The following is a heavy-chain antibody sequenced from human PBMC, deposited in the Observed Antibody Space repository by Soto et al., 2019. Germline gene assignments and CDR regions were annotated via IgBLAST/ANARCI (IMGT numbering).Heavy chain of an antibody. Sequence: QVQLQESGPGLVKPSQTLSLTCTVSGGSINSGGYCWSWIRQHPGKGLDWIGCISYGGSTSYNPFMKSRVTISVDTSKNQCSIKLTFVTAADPAVYYCSRGILVWGQGALITVSS. CDR2: ISYGGST. CDR3: SRGILV. D-gene: IGHD5-18*01. V-gene: IGHV4-31*03. J-gene: IGHJ4*02. CDR1: GGSINSGGYC.